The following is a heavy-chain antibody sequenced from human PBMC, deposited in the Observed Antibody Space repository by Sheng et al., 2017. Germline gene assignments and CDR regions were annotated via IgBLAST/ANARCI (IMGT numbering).Heavy chain of an antibody. V-gene: IGHV3-9*03. CDR1: GFTFDDYA. CDR3: AKGRYYDSSGPTFDY. Sequence: EVQLVESGGGLVQPGRSLRLSCAASGFTFDDYAMHWVRQPPGKGLEWVSGISWNSGSIGYADSVKGRFTISRDNAKNSLYLQMNSLRAEVMALYYCAKGRYYDSSGPTFDYWGQGTLVTV. J-gene: IGHJ4*02. CDR2: ISWNSGSI. D-gene: IGHD3-22*01.